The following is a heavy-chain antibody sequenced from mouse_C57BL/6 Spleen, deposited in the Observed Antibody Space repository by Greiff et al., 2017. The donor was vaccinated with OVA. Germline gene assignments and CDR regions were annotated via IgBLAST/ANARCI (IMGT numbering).Heavy chain of an antibody. V-gene: IGHV14-3*01. Sequence: EVQLQQSVAELVRPGASVKLSCTASGFNIKNTYMHWVKQRPEQGLAWIGRIDPANGNTKYAPKFQGKATITADTASNTAYLQLSSLTSEDTAIYYCASIYYDYPYAMDYWGQGTSVTVSS. CDR3: ASIYYDYPYAMDY. D-gene: IGHD2-4*01. CDR1: GFNIKNTY. CDR2: IDPANGNT. J-gene: IGHJ4*01.